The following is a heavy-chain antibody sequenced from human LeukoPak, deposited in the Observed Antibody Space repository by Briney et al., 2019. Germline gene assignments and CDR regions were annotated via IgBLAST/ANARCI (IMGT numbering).Heavy chain of an antibody. Sequence: PSETLSLTCTVSGDSISSYCWSWIRQPPGKGLEWIGYIYHSGSTNYNPSLKSRVTISVDTSKSQFSLKLSSVTAADTAVYYCATGYSSTWYYLDYWGQGTLVTVSS. CDR1: GDSISSYC. CDR3: ATGYSSTWYYLDY. V-gene: IGHV4-59*01. D-gene: IGHD6-13*01. CDR2: IYHSGST. J-gene: IGHJ4*02.